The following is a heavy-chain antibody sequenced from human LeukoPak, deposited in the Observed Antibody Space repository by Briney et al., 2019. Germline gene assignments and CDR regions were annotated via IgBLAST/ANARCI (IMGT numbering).Heavy chain of an antibody. CDR3: ARVRIQLWLNYYYMDV. J-gene: IGHJ6*03. D-gene: IGHD5-18*01. V-gene: IGHV7-4-1*02. Sequence: ASVKVSCKASGYTFTSYAMNWVRQAPGQGLEWMGWINTNTGNPTYAQGFTGRFVFSLDTSVSTAYLQISSLKAEDTAVYYCARVRIQLWLNYYYMDVWGKGTTVTVSS. CDR1: GYTFTSYA. CDR2: INTNTGNP.